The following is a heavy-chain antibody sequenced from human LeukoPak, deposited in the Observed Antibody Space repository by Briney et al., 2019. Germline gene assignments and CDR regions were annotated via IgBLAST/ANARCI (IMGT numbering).Heavy chain of an antibody. Sequence: QPGGSLRLSCAASGFTFSSYAMSWVRQAPGKGLEWVSAISGSGGSTYYADSVKGRFTISRDNSKNTLYLQMNSLRAEDTAVYYCAKDVVIGAPMIRLFDYWGQGTLVTVSS. J-gene: IGHJ4*02. D-gene: IGHD3-10*01. CDR3: AKDVVIGAPMIRLFDY. CDR2: ISGSGGST. V-gene: IGHV3-23*01. CDR1: GFTFSSYA.